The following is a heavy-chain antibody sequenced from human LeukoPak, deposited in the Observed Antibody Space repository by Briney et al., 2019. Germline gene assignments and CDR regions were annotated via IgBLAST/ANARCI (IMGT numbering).Heavy chain of an antibody. D-gene: IGHD3-3*01. J-gene: IGHJ6*03. CDR3: ARGVRFLEWTNMDV. V-gene: IGHV1-69*05. Sequence: ASVKVSCKASGGTFSSYAISWVRQAPGQGLEWMGGIIPIFGTANYAQKFQGRVTITTDESTSTAYMELSSLRSEDTAVYYCARGVRFLEWTNMDVWGKGTTVTVSS. CDR2: IIPIFGTA. CDR1: GGTFSSYA.